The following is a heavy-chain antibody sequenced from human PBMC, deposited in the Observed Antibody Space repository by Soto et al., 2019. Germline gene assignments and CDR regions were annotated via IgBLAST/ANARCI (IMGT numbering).Heavy chain of an antibody. D-gene: IGHD7-27*01. CDR2: INKDGSRK. CDR3: VRELGLAY. CDR1: GFTLSNYW. J-gene: IGHJ4*02. V-gene: IGHV3-7*03. Sequence: GGSVRLSCAASGFTLSNYWMTWVRQAPGKGLEWVANINKDGSRKNYVDSVKGRFTIARDNGQNSLSLQINSLRVEDTAVYYCVRELGLAYWGRGALVTVSS.